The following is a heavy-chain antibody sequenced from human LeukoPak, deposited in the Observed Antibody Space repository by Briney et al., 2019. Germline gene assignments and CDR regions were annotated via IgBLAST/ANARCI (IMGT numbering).Heavy chain of an antibody. Sequence: GASVKVSCKASGYTFTSYGISWVRRAPGQGLEWMGWISAYNGNTNYAQKLQGRVTMTTDTSTSTAYMELRSLRSDDTAVYYCASSVVGMVRGVITYYYYYGMDVWGKGTTVTVSS. CDR2: ISAYNGNT. CDR1: GYTFTSYG. CDR3: ASSVVGMVRGVITYYYYYGMDV. V-gene: IGHV1-18*01. J-gene: IGHJ6*04. D-gene: IGHD3-10*01.